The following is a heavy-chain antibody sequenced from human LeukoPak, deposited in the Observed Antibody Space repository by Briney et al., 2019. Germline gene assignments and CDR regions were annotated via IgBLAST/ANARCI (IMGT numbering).Heavy chain of an antibody. CDR2: IYTSGST. Sequence: SETLSLTCTVSGGSISSGSYYWSWIRQPAGKGLEWIGRIYTSGSTNYNPSLKSRVTISVHTSKNQFSLKLSSVTAADTAVYYCARVYCSGGSCYFDYWGQGTLVTVSS. CDR1: GGSISSGSYY. D-gene: IGHD2-15*01. CDR3: ARVYCSGGSCYFDY. J-gene: IGHJ4*02. V-gene: IGHV4-61*02.